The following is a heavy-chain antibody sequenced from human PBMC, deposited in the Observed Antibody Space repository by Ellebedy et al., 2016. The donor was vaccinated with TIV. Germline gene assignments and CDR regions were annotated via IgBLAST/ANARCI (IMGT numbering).Heavy chain of an antibody. J-gene: IGHJ3*02. D-gene: IGHD2-2*01. Sequence: GESLKISXAASGFSFSDYYMNWVRQAPGKGLEWVSSISISRTIYNADSVKGRFTISRDNAKKSLYLQLNSLRAEDTAVYYCARDSSYCRSSDCRGDAFDIWGQGTGVTVSS. CDR1: GFSFSDYY. V-gene: IGHV3-69-1*01. CDR3: ARDSSYCRSSDCRGDAFDI. CDR2: ISISRTI.